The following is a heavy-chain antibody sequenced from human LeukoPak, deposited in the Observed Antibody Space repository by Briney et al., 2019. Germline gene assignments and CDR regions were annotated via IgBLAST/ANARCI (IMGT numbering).Heavy chain of an antibody. J-gene: IGHJ3*02. CDR3: AKSNGYGLVDI. CDR1: GGSFSGYY. D-gene: IGHD3-10*01. Sequence: SETLSLTCAGYGGSFSGYYWSWIRQPPGKGPEWIGEINHSRSTNYNPSLKSRVTISLDTSRNQFSLKLNSVTAADTAVYYCAKSNGYGLVDIWGQGTMVTVSS. CDR2: INHSRST. V-gene: IGHV4-34*01.